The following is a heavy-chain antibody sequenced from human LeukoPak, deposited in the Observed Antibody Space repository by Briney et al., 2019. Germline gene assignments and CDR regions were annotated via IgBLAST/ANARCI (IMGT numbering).Heavy chain of an antibody. CDR1: GFTFSSYS. CDR2: ISSSSSYI. V-gene: IGHV3-21*01. J-gene: IGHJ6*03. D-gene: IGHD2-21*02. Sequence: GSLRLSCAASGFTFSSYSMNWVRQAPGKGLEWVSFISSSSSYIYYADSVKGRFTISRDNAKNSLYLQMNSLRAEDTAVYYCARDHIVVVTAIEDYYYYMDVWGKGTTVTISS. CDR3: ARDHIVVVTAIEDYYYYMDV.